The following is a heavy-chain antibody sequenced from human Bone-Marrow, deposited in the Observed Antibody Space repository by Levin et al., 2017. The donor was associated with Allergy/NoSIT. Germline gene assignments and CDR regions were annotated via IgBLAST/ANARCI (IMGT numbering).Heavy chain of an antibody. CDR3: TRNAWRDDFDGNGFPEAFDI. D-gene: IGHD3-22*01. J-gene: IGHJ3*02. Sequence: PSETLSLTCAVSGGSISSHSWWSWVRQPPGKGLEWIGEIYHTGGTNDNPSLKSRVTISVDKSKNQFFLKLTSVTAADTAIYYCTRNAWRDDFDGNGFPEAFDIWGQGTMVTVSS. CDR2: IYHTGGT. V-gene: IGHV4-4*02. CDR1: GGSISSHSW.